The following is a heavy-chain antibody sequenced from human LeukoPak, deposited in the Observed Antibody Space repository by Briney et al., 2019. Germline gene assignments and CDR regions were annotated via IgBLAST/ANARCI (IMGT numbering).Heavy chain of an antibody. CDR1: GYTFTSYD. D-gene: IGHD2-2*01. V-gene: IGHV1-8*01. Sequence: ASVKVSCKASGYTFTSYDINWVRQATGQGLEWMGWMNPNSGNTGYAQKFQARVTMTRNTSISTAYMELSSLRSEDTAVYYCARGWVPAAMRTGRTKYYFDYWGQGTLVTVSS. CDR2: MNPNSGNT. J-gene: IGHJ4*02. CDR3: ARGWVPAAMRTGRTKYYFDY.